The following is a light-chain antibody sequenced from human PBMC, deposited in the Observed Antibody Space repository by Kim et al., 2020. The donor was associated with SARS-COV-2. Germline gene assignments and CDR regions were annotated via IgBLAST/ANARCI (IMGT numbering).Light chain of an antibody. V-gene: IGKV3-11*01. CDR2: DAS. J-gene: IGKJ2*03. CDR3: QQHSNWPPYS. CDR1: QSVSSY. Sequence: LSPGERATLSCRASQSVSSYLAWYQQKPGQAPRLLIYDASNRATGIPARFSGSGSGTDFTLTISSLEPEDFAVYYCQQHSNWPPYSFGQGTKLEIK.